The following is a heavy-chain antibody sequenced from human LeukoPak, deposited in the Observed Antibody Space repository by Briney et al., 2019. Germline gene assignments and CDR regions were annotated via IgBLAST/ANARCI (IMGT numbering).Heavy chain of an antibody. CDR1: GFPFSSYW. J-gene: IGHJ6*02. D-gene: IGHD3-16*01. V-gene: IGHV3-7*03. CDR3: ARGGGLDV. Sequence: PGGSLRLSCVASGFPFSSYWMTWVRQAPGKGLEWVANIKQDGSKKSYVDSVKGRFTISRDNVKNSLYLQMSNLRAEDTAVYFCARGGGLDVWGQGATVTVSS. CDR2: IKQDGSKK.